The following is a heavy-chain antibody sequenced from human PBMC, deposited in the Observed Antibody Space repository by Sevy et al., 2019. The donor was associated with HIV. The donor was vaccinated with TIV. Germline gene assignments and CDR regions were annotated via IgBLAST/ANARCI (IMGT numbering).Heavy chain of an antibody. V-gene: IGHV4-34*01. CDR1: GGSFSGYY. CDR3: AGGRTNYYCTGGVCYGVYYYYGMDV. D-gene: IGHD2-8*02. J-gene: IGHJ6*02. Sequence: SETLSLTCAVYGGSFSGYYWSWIRQPPGKGLEWIGEINHSGSTNYNPSLKSRVTISVDTSKNQFSLKLSSVTAADTAVYYYAGGRTNYYCTGGVCYGVYYYYGMDVWGQGTTVTVSS. CDR2: INHSGST.